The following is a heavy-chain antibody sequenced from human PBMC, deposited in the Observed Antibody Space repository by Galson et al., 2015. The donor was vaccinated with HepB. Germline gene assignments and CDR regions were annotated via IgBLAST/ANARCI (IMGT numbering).Heavy chain of an antibody. CDR2: ISSSGNTI. Sequence: SLRLSCAASGFTFSVHYMTWIRQAPGKGLEWVSYISSSGNTISYADSVKGRFTISRDNAKNSLYLQMNTLRADDTAMYYCATPGGGTYGMGVLGQGTTVTGSS. CDR1: GFTFSVHY. D-gene: IGHD3-16*01. CDR3: ATPGGGTYGMGV. V-gene: IGHV3-11*01. J-gene: IGHJ6*02.